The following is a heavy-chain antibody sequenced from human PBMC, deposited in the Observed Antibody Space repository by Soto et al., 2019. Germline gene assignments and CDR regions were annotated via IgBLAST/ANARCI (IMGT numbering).Heavy chain of an antibody. CDR1: GFTFSSYA. D-gene: IGHD1-1*01. V-gene: IGHV3-30-3*01. CDR2: ISYDGSNK. Sequence: GGSLRLSCAASGFTFSSYAMHWVRQAPGKGLEWVAVISYDGSNKYYADSVKGRFTIARDNSKNTLYLQMNSLRAEDTAVYYCAREGETGTTRAFDIWGQGTMVTVSS. J-gene: IGHJ3*02. CDR3: AREGETGTTRAFDI.